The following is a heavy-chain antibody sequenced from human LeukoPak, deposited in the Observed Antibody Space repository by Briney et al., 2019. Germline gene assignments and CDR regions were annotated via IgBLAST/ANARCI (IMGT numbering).Heavy chain of an antibody. D-gene: IGHD3-16*02. Sequence: ASVKVSCKASGGTFSSYAISWVRQVPGQGLEWMGWINPNSGGTNYAQKFQGWVTMTRDTSISTAYMELSRLRSDDTAVYYCARERVITFGGVIVFIYYGMDVWGQGTTVTVSS. J-gene: IGHJ6*02. V-gene: IGHV1-2*04. CDR2: INPNSGGT. CDR1: GGTFSSYA. CDR3: ARERVITFGGVIVFIYYGMDV.